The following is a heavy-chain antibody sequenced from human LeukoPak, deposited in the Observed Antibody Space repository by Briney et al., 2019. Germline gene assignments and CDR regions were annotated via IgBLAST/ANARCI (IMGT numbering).Heavy chain of an antibody. CDR3: ITEVLRKANVTSGY. Sequence: GGSLRLSCAASGFIFKNAWMSWVRQAPGKGLEWVGRIKGKSDGGTAHYAAPVKGRFTVSRDDSTNTLYLQMNSLRTEDTAVYYCITEVLRKANVTSGYWGQGTLVTVCS. J-gene: IGHJ4*02. V-gene: IGHV3-15*01. CDR1: GFIFKNAW. D-gene: IGHD2-2*01. CDR2: IKGKSDGGTA.